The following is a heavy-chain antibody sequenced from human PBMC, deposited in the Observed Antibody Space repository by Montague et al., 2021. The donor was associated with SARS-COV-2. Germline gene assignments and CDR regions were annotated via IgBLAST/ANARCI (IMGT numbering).Heavy chain of an antibody. J-gene: IGHJ4*02. CDR1: GFTFSFYA. Sequence: SLRLSCAASGFTFSFYAMSWVRQAPGKGLQWVSVIYSGGSSTYYADSVKDRFTISRDNSKNTLYLQMNSLRAEDTAVYYCAKRLDDYFDYWGQGTLVTVSS. CDR3: AKRLDDYFDY. CDR2: IYSGGSST. V-gene: IGHV3-23*03. D-gene: IGHD1-1*01.